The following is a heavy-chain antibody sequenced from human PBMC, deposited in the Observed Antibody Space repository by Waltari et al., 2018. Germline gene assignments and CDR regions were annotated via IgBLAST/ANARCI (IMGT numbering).Heavy chain of an antibody. CDR3: ARYLLGTNDY. Sequence: EVQLVESGGALIQPGGSLRLSCAVSGFTVGNSYMSWVRQTPGKGLEWFSVIDSAGTTYYEASVRGRFTISRDNSKNTLYLQMNSLRAEDTALYFCARYLLGTNDYWGQGTQVTVST. V-gene: IGHV3-53*01. J-gene: IGHJ4*02. CDR1: GFTVGNSY. CDR2: IDSAGTT. D-gene: IGHD7-27*01.